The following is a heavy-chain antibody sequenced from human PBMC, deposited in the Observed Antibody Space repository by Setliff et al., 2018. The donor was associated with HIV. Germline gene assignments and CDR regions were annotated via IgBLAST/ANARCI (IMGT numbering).Heavy chain of an antibody. V-gene: IGHV1-2*02. D-gene: IGHD3-22*01. Sequence: ASVKVSCKASGYTFTGYYMHWVRQAPGQGPEWMGWINPNSGGTNYAQKFQGRVTMTRDTSISTAYMELSRLRSDDTAVYYCARGADYYDSSGYRGGGLYYMDVWGKGTTVTVSS. J-gene: IGHJ6*03. CDR1: GYTFTGYY. CDR3: ARGADYYDSSGYRGGGLYYMDV. CDR2: INPNSGGT.